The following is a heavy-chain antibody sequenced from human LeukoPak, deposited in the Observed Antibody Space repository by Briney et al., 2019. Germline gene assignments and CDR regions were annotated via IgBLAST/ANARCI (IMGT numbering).Heavy chain of an antibody. J-gene: IGHJ4*02. CDR1: GGSISSYY. Sequence: SETLSLTCTVSGGSISSYYWGWIRQPPGKGLEWIGYIYYSGSTNYNPSLKSRVTISVDTSKNQFSLKLSSVTAADTAVYYCARVALSGSYFLLFDYWGQGTLVTVSS. D-gene: IGHD1-26*01. CDR2: IYYSGST. CDR3: ARVALSGSYFLLFDY. V-gene: IGHV4-59*01.